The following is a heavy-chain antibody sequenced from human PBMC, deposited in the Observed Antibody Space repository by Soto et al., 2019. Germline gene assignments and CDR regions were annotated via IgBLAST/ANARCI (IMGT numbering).Heavy chain of an antibody. J-gene: IGHJ4*02. CDR2: ISGGGSGA. Sequence: EVQLLESGGGLVQPGGSLRLSCTASGFTFSDHAMTWVRQAPGKGLEWLSGISGGGSGAYYADSVKGRFTVSRANSNNTLFLQMDSRRVEATTVYYCAIDLWWYTHWGQGTLVTVSA. D-gene: IGHD2-15*01. V-gene: IGHV3-23*01. CDR3: AIDLWWYTH. CDR1: GFTFSDHA.